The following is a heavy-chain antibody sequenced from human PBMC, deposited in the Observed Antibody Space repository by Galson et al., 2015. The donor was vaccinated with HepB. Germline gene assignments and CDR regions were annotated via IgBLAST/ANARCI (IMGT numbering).Heavy chain of an antibody. J-gene: IGHJ4*02. CDR3: TRPIAAAGTVHDY. CDR2: IRSKANSYAT. CDR1: GFTFSGSA. V-gene: IGHV3-73*01. D-gene: IGHD6-13*01. Sequence: SLRLSCAASGFTFSGSAMHWVRQASGKGLEWVGRIRSKANSYATAYAASVKGRFTISRDDSKNTAYLQMNSLKTEDTAVYYCTRPIAAAGTVHDYWGQGTLVTVSS.